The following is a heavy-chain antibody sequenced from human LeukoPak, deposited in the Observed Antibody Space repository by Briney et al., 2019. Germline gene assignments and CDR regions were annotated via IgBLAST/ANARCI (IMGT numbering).Heavy chain of an antibody. CDR3: ARKLYYYDSSGYSHPDY. Sequence: GGSLRLSCAASGFTFSSYGMHCVRQAPGKGLEWVAVIWFDGSDKYYADSVKGRVTISRDNSKNTLYLQMNSRRAEDTAVYFCARKLYYYDSSGYSHPDYWGQGTLVTVSS. CDR1: GFTFSSYG. J-gene: IGHJ4*02. D-gene: IGHD3-22*01. CDR2: IWFDGSDK. V-gene: IGHV3-33*01.